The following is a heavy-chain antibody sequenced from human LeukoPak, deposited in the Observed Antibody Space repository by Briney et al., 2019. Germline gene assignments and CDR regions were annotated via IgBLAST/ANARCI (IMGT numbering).Heavy chain of an antibody. CDR1: GFTFSDYT. CDR3: VKGRGYSYGAGAFDI. CDR2: ITSNGGST. V-gene: IGHV3-64D*09. J-gene: IGHJ3*02. D-gene: IGHD5-18*01. Sequence: GGSLRLSCTVSGFTFSDYTMYWVRQAPGKXLEYVSAITSNGGSTFHADSVKGRFTISRDNSKNPLYLQMSSLRAEDTAVYYCVKGRGYSYGAGAFDIWGQGTRVTVSS.